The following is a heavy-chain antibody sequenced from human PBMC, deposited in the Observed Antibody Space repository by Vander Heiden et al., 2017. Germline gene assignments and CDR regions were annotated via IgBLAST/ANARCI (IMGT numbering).Heavy chain of an antibody. Sequence: EVQLVESGGGLVQPGGSLRLSCAASGFTFSSYWMHWVRQAPGKGLVWVSRINSDGSSTSYAESVKGRVTISRDNAKNTLYLQMNSLRAEETAVYYCARAQIGEDYGGKPWYFDYWGQGTLVTVSS. V-gene: IGHV3-74*01. D-gene: IGHD4-17*01. J-gene: IGHJ4*02. CDR2: INSDGSST. CDR1: GFTFSSYW. CDR3: ARAQIGEDYGGKPWYFDY.